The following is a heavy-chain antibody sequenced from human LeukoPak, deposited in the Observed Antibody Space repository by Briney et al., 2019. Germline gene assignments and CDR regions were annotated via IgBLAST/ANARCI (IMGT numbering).Heavy chain of an antibody. CDR3: ARAVDVADY. J-gene: IGHJ4*02. D-gene: IGHD3-10*02. CDR1: GFTFSDHW. Sequence: GGSLRLSCAASGFTFSDHWMSWVCQTPGKGLEWVDNIRQDGSSKFYADSVKGRFTISRDNAKNSVFLQMDNLTPDDSAVYHWARAVDVADYWGQGTLVTVSS. V-gene: IGHV3-7*01. CDR2: IRQDGSSK.